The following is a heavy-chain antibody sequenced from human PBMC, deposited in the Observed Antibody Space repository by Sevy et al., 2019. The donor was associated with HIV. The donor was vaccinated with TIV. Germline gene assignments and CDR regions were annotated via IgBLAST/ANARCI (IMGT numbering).Heavy chain of an antibody. Sequence: GGSLRLSCATSGITVSLNYMSWVRQAPGKGLEWVSAIYAGDSTYYTDSVRGRFTNSKDNSKKTLYPQMNSLRVEDTATYYGAKTRGFSGLHAFDAWGQGTLVTVSS. CDR3: AKTRGFSGLHAFDA. D-gene: IGHD5-18*01. V-gene: IGHV3-53*01. CDR2: IYAGDST. CDR1: GITVSLNY. J-gene: IGHJ3*01.